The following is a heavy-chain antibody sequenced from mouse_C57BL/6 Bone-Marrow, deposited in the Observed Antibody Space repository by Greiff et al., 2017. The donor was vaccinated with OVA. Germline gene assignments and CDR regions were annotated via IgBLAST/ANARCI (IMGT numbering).Heavy chain of an antibody. J-gene: IGHJ2*01. V-gene: IGHV1-55*01. Sequence: QVHVKQPGAELVKPGASVKMSRKASGYTFTSYWITWVKQRPGQGLEWIGDIYPGSGSTNYNEKFKSKATLTVDTSSSTAYMQLSSLTSEDSAVYYCARSLLYFDYWGQGTTLTVSS. CDR1: GYTFTSYW. CDR3: ARSLLYFDY. CDR2: IYPGSGST.